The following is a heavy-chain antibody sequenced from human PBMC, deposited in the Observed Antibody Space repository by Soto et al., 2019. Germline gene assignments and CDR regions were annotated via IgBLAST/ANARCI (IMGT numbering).Heavy chain of an antibody. CDR2: ISAYNGNT. CDR1: GYTFTSYG. J-gene: IGHJ4*02. CDR3: ARDSGCSGSGGSCYYFDY. Sequence: QVQLVQSGAEVKKPGASVKVSCKASGYTFTSYGISWVRQAPGQGLEWMGWISAYNGNTNYAQKLQGRVTMTADTSTSTAYMELRSLRSDDTAVYYCARDSGCSGSGGSCYYFDYWGQGTLVTVSS. V-gene: IGHV1-18*01. D-gene: IGHD2-15*01.